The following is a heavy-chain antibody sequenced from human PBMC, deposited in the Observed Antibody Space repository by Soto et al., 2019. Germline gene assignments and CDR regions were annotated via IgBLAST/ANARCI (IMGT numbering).Heavy chain of an antibody. Sequence: PSETLSLTCTVSGGSISSYYWSWIRQPPGKGLEWIGYIYYSGSTNYNPSLKSQVTISVDTSKNQFSLKLSSVTAADTAVYYCARTWIQLWYLDYWGQGTLVTVSS. CDR2: IYYSGST. V-gene: IGHV4-59*01. J-gene: IGHJ4*02. CDR1: GGSISSYY. CDR3: ARTWIQLWYLDY. D-gene: IGHD5-18*01.